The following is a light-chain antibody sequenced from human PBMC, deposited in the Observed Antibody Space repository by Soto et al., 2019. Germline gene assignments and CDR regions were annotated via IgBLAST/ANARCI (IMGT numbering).Light chain of an antibody. V-gene: IGLV2-14*01. Sequence: QSALTQPASVSGSPGQSITISCTGTSSDVGGYNYVSWYQQHPGKAPKLMIYEVSNRPSGVSNRFSGSKSGNTASLTISGRQAEDEADYYCSSYTISSTLVVFGGGTQLTVL. CDR3: SSYTISSTLVV. CDR1: SSDVGGYNY. CDR2: EVS. J-gene: IGLJ2*01.